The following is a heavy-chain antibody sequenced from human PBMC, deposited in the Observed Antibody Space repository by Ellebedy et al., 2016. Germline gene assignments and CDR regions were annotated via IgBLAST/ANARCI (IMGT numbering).Heavy chain of an antibody. CDR1: GYSFTSYW. D-gene: IGHD5-18*01. J-gene: IGHJ4*02. CDR2: IYPGDSDT. V-gene: IGHV5-51*01. CDR3: ARRTTAMVTVNFDY. Sequence: GGSLRLXXKGSGYSFTSYWIGWVRQMPGKGLEWMGIIYPGDSDTRYSPSFQGQVTISADKSISTAYLQWSSLKASDTAMYYCARRTTAMVTVNFDYWGQGTLVTVSS.